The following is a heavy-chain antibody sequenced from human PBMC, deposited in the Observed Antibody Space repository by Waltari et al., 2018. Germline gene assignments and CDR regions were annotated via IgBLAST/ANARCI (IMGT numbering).Heavy chain of an antibody. J-gene: IGHJ3*02. CDR2: VSHSGST. D-gene: IGHD6-19*01. CDR3: ASDLGGTAVATDAFDI. Sequence: QVQLQQSGPGQVKPSEPLSLTCAVSGGSLRSGYYWGWIRQPLGKGLEWIGSVSHSGSTYYNPSLKSRVTISIHMSKHQFSLELRSVTAADTAVYFCASDLGGTAVATDAFDIWGQGTMVIVSS. CDR1: GGSLRSGYY. V-gene: IGHV4-38-2*01.